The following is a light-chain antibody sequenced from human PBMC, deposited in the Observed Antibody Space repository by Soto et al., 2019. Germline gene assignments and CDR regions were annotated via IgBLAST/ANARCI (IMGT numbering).Light chain of an antibody. J-gene: IGKJ1*01. CDR3: QQDGSSPWT. V-gene: IGKV3-20*01. Sequence: EVVLTQSPGTLSLSPGERATLSCRASQSVSSSYLVWHQQKPGQAPRLLIYAASRRATGIPDRFSGSGSGTDFTLTISRLEPEDFAVYYCQQDGSSPWTFGQGTKVEIK. CDR2: AAS. CDR1: QSVSSSY.